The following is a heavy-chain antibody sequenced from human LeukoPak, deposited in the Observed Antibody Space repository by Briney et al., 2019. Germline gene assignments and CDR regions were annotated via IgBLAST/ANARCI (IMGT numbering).Heavy chain of an antibody. CDR3: AKGRALEVVAALNY. Sequence: AGGSLRLSCAASGFTFSSYAMSWVRQAPGKGLEWVSAISGSGGSTYYADSVKGRFTISRDNSKNTLYLQMNSLRADDTAVYYCAKGRALEVVAALNYWGQGTVVTVSS. J-gene: IGHJ4*02. CDR1: GFTFSSYA. V-gene: IGHV3-23*01. CDR2: ISGSGGST. D-gene: IGHD2-15*01.